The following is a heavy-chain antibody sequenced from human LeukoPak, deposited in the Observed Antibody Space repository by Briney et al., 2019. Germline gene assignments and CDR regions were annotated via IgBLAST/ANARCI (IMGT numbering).Heavy chain of an antibody. J-gene: IGHJ5*02. Sequence: SSETLSLTCTVSGGSISSGSYYWSWIRQPAGKGLEWIGRIYTSGSTNCNPSLKSRVTISVDTSKNQFSLKLSSVTAADTAVYYCARGIDSSWYNWFDPWGQGTLVTVSS. CDR3: ARGIDSSWYNWFDP. CDR1: GGSISSGSYY. D-gene: IGHD6-13*01. CDR2: IYTSGST. V-gene: IGHV4-61*02.